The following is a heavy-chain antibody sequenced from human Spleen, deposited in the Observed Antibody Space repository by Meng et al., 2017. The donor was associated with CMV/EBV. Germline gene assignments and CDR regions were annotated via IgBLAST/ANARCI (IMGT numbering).Heavy chain of an antibody. CDR3: AKDLGVAGVRFDS. D-gene: IGHD1-26*01. J-gene: IGHJ5*01. CDR1: GFTFNNYA. CDR2: IYSGGGST. Sequence: CAASGFTFNNYAMTWVRQAPGKGLEWVSVIYSGGGSTYYADSVKGRFTISRDNSKNTLYLQMNSLRVEDTAIYYCAKDLGVAGVRFDSWGQGTLVTVSS. V-gene: IGHV3-23*03.